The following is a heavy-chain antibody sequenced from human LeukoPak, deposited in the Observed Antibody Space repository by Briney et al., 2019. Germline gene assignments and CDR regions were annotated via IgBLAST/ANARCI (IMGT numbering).Heavy chain of an antibody. D-gene: IGHD3-10*01. V-gene: IGHV1-2*02. CDR3: AREGSGSYGVSWFDP. J-gene: IGHJ5*02. CDR1: GYTFTGYY. Sequence: GASVKLSCNASGYTFTGYYMHWGRQAPGQGLEWMGWINPNIGGTNDAQKLQSSVTMTRDTSISTAYMELSRLRYADTPVYYSAREGSGSYGVSWFDPWGQGTLVTVS. CDR2: INPNIGGT.